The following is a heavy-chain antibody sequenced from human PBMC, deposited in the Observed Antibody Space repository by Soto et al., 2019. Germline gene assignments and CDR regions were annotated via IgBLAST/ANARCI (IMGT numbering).Heavy chain of an antibody. CDR1: GGSISSYY. CDR2: IYYSGST. J-gene: IGHJ5*02. CDR3: ARRTGTTSKNWFDP. Sequence: SETLSLTCTVSGGSISSYYWSWIRQPPGKGLEWIGYIYYSGSTNYNPSLKSRVTISVDTSKNQFSLKLSSVTAADTAVYYCARRTGTTSKNWFDPWGQGTLVTVSS. D-gene: IGHD1-7*01. V-gene: IGHV4-59*01.